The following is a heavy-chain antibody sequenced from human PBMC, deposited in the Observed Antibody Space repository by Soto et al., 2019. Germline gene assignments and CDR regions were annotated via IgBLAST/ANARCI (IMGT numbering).Heavy chain of an antibody. D-gene: IGHD2-15*01. Sequence: ASVKVSCKASGYTFTSYDSNWVRQANRQGLEWMGWMNPNSGNTGYAQKFQGRVTMTRNTSISTAYMELSSLRSEDTAVYYCASEACSGGSCYPSDAFDIWGQGTMVTVSS. CDR2: MNPNSGNT. V-gene: IGHV1-8*01. J-gene: IGHJ3*02. CDR3: ASEACSGGSCYPSDAFDI. CDR1: GYTFTSYD.